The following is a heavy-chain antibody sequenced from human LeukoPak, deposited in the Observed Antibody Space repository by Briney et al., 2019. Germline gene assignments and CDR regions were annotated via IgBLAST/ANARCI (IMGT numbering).Heavy chain of an antibody. Sequence: GGSLRLSCAASGFTFDDYGVSWVRQAPGKGLEWVSGINWNGGSTGYADSVRGRFTISRDNAKNSLYLQMNSLRAEDTAFYYCARGIDDGDNWFDPWGQGTLVTVSS. CDR3: ARGIDDGDNWFDP. CDR2: INWNGGST. V-gene: IGHV3-20*04. CDR1: GFTFDDYG. J-gene: IGHJ5*02. D-gene: IGHD1-1*01.